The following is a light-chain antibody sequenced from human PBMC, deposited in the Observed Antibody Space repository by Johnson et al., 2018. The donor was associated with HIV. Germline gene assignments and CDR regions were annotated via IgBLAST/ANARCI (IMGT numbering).Light chain of an antibody. V-gene: IGLV1-51*01. CDR1: SSNIGHNY. J-gene: IGLJ1*01. CDR3: GTWDSSLSGLYV. Sequence: QSVLTQPPSVSAAPGQKVTISCSGSSSNIGHNYVSWYHQLPGTAPKLLIYDNNKRPSGLPDRFSGSQSGTSATLGITGLQTGDEADYYCGTWDSSLSGLYVFGTGTKFTVL. CDR2: DNN.